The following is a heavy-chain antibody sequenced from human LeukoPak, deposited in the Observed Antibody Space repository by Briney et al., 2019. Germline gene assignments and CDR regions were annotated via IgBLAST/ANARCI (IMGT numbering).Heavy chain of an antibody. CDR3: ARGRATGRSGGDY. V-gene: IGHV3-48*02. CDR1: GFTFSSYS. Sequence: GGSLRLSCAASGFTFSSYSMNWVRQAPGKGLEWVSYISSGSSTIYYADSVKGRFTISRDNAKNSLYLQTNSLRDEDTAVYYCARGRATGRSGGDYWGQGTLVTVSS. J-gene: IGHJ4*02. CDR2: ISSGSSTI. D-gene: IGHD3-9*01.